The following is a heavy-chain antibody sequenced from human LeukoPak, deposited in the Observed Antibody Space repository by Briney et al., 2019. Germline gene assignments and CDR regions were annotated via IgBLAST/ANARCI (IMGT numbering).Heavy chain of an antibody. CDR2: INHSGST. V-gene: IGHV4-34*01. D-gene: IGHD6-13*01. Sequence: SETLSLTCAVYGGSFSGYYWSWIRQPPGKGLEWIGEINHSGSTNYNPSLKSRVTISVDTSKNQFSLKLSSVTAADTAVYYCAREGSSSWRLIPLDYWGQGTLVTVSS. J-gene: IGHJ4*02. CDR3: AREGSSSWRLIPLDY. CDR1: GGSFSGYY.